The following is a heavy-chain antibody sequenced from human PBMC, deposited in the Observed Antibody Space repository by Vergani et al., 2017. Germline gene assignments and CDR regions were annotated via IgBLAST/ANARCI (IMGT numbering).Heavy chain of an antibody. J-gene: IGHJ4*02. V-gene: IGHV2-5*02. CDR2: IYWADDK. D-gene: IGHD6-13*01. CDR3: AHIRQQLVRGPAGFDY. Sequence: QITLKESGPTLVKPTQTLTLTCTSSGFSLSTSGVGVGWIRQPPGKALEWLALIYWADDKRYSPSLKSRLTITNETSKNQVVLTMTNMDPVDTATYDYAHIRQQLVRGPAGFDYWGQGTLVTVSS. CDR1: GFSLSTSGVG.